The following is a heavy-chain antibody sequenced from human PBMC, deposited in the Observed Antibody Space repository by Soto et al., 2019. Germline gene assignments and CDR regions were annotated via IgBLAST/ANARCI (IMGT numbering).Heavy chain of an antibody. D-gene: IGHD3-3*01. J-gene: IGHJ6*02. CDR1: GGSISSYY. V-gene: IGHV4-59*01. CDR3: ARVKGFWSGYYPYYYYGMDV. Sequence: PSETLSLTCTVSGGSISSYYWSWIRQPPGKGLEWIGYIYYSGGTNYNPSLKSRVTISVDTSKNQFSLKLSSVTAADTAVYYCARVKGFWSGYYPYYYYGMDVWGQGTTVTVSS. CDR2: IYYSGGT.